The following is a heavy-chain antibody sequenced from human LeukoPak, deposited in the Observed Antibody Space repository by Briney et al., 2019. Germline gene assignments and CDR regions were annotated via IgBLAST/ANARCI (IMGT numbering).Heavy chain of an antibody. CDR1: GFTFSSYS. V-gene: IGHV3-21*01. D-gene: IGHD2-21*01. Sequence: PGGSLRLSCAASGFTFSSYSMNWVRQAPGKGLEWVSSISSSSSYIYSADSVKGRFTISSDNAKSSLYLQMNSLRAEDAAVYYCARGRGGEGYFDYWGQGTLVTVSS. J-gene: IGHJ4*02. CDR2: ISSSSSYI. CDR3: ARGRGGEGYFDY.